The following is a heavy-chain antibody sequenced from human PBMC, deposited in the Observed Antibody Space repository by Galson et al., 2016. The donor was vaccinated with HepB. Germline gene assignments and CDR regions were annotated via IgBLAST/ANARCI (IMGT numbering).Heavy chain of an antibody. CDR2: ICYSGST. CDR3: ARDFHRFDP. Sequence: SETLSLTCSVSGGSIKTYYWSWIRQPPGKGLEWIGYICYSGSTNYNPSLKSRVTISVDTSKNQSTRKLSSVTAADTAVNYCARDFHRFDPWGQGTLVTVSS. J-gene: IGHJ5*02. CDR1: GGSIKTYY. V-gene: IGHV4-59*01.